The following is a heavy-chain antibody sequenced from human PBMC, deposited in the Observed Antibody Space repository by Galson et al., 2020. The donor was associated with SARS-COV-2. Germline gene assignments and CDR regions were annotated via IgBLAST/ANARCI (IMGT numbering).Heavy chain of an antibody. CDR2: IYYSGST. CDR1: GGSDSSGSYY. J-gene: IGHJ6*02. Sequence: SQTLSLNCTVSGGSDSSGSYYCSWIRQPPGKGLEWIGYIYYSGSTNYNPSLKSRVTISVDTSKNQFSLKLRSVTAADTAVYYCARVHGVVTAIGWKIHLYYYYGMDVWGQGTTVTVSS. CDR3: ARVHGVVTAIGWKIHLYYYYGMDV. D-gene: IGHD2-21*02. V-gene: IGHV4-61*01.